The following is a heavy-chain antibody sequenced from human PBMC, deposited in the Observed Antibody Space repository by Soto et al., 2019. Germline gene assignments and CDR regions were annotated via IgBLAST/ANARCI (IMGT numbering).Heavy chain of an antibody. CDR1: GFTFSSYS. J-gene: IGHJ4*02. CDR2: ISSSSSYI. CDR3: ARADGITGTLFDY. D-gene: IGHD1-20*01. Sequence: EVQLVESGGGLVKPGGSLRLSCAASGFTFSSYSMNWVRQAPGKGLEWVSPISSSSSYIYYADSVKGRFTISRDNAKNSLYLQMNSLRAEDTAVYYCARADGITGTLFDYWGQGTLVTVSS. V-gene: IGHV3-21*01.